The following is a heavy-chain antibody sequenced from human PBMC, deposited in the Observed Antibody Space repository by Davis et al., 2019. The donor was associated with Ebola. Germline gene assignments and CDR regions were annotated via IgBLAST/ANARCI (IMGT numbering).Heavy chain of an antibody. D-gene: IGHD6-19*01. J-gene: IGHJ3*02. V-gene: IGHV3-21*01. CDR2: ISSSSSYI. CDR1: GFTFSSYS. CDR3: AREGGRRLAGAFDI. Sequence: PGGSLRLSCAASGFTFSSYSMNWVRQAPGKGLEWVSSISSSSSYIYYADSVKGRFTISRDNAKNSLYLQMNSLRAEDTAVYYCAREGGRRLAGAFDIWGQGTMVTVSS.